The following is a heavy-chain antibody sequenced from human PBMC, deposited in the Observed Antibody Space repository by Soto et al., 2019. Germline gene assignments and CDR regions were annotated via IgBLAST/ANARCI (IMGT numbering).Heavy chain of an antibody. CDR1: GYSFSSFW. J-gene: IGHJ6*02. CDR2: IYPGDSDA. D-gene: IGHD6-13*01. V-gene: IGHV5-51*01. Sequence: PGESLKISCKGFGYSFSSFWIGWVRQIPGKGLEWVAIIYPGDSDARYSPSFQGQVTISADKSINTAYLQWNSLKASDSGIYYCARPSAYSSSWYSYYGMDVWGQGTTVTVSS. CDR3: ARPSAYSSSWYSYYGMDV.